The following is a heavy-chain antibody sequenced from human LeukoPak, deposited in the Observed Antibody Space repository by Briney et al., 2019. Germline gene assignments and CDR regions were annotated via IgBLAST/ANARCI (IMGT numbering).Heavy chain of an antibody. CDR1: GFTFSSYG. V-gene: IGHV3-30*18. J-gene: IGHJ4*02. Sequence: PGRSLRLSCAASGFTFSSYGMHWVRQAPGKGLEWVAVISYDGSNKYYADSVKGRFTISRDNSKNTLYLQMNSLRAEDTAVYYCAKDRIQLWLSGLDFDYWGQGTLVTVSS. D-gene: IGHD5-18*01. CDR3: AKDRIQLWLSGLDFDY. CDR2: ISYDGSNK.